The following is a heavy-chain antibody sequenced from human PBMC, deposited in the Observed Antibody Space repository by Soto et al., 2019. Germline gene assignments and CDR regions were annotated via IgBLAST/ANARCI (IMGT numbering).Heavy chain of an antibody. Sequence: SETLSLTCTVSGGSISSYYWSWIRQPPGKGLEWIGYIYYSGSTNYNPSLKSRVTISVDTSKNQFSLKLSSVTAADTAVYYCARGRLIQLCPYFDYWGQGTLVTVSS. CDR2: IYYSGST. J-gene: IGHJ4*02. D-gene: IGHD5-18*01. V-gene: IGHV4-59*01. CDR3: ARGRLIQLCPYFDY. CDR1: GGSISSYY.